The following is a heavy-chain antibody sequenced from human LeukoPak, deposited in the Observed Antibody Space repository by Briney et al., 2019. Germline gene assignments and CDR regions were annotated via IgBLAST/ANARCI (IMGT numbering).Heavy chain of an antibody. Sequence: SETLSLTCAVYGGSFSGYYWSWIRQPPGKGLEWIGEINHSVSTNYNPSLKSRVIISVDTSKNQFSLKLSSVTAADTAVYYCARVAGPITIFGVATRASYYFDYWGQGTLVTVSS. V-gene: IGHV4-34*01. J-gene: IGHJ4*02. CDR1: GGSFSGYY. CDR2: INHSVST. D-gene: IGHD3-3*01. CDR3: ARVAGPITIFGVATRASYYFDY.